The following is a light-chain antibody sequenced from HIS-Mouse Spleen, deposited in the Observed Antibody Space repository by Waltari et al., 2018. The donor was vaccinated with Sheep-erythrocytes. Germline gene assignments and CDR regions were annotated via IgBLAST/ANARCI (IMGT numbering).Light chain of an antibody. J-gene: IGLJ2*01. CDR2: QDS. Sequence: SYELTQPPSVSVSPGQTASITCSGEKLGDKYACWYQQKPGQSPVLVIYQDSKRPSGIHERFPGSNSGNTATLTISGTQAMDEADYYCQSWDSSTVVFGGGTKLTVL. V-gene: IGLV3-1*01. CDR3: QSWDSSTVV. CDR1: KLGDKY.